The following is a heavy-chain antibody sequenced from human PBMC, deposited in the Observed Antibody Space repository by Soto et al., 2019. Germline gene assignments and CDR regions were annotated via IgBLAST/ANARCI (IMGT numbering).Heavy chain of an antibody. V-gene: IGHV1-18*01. D-gene: IGHD6-13*01. Sequence: GASVKVSCKASGYTFASYGMSWVRQAPGQGLEWMGWISAYNGNTNYAQKLQGRVTMTTDTSTSTAYMELRSLRSDDTAVYYCARAQGLEEAGTISFDYWGQGTLVTVSS. J-gene: IGHJ4*02. CDR3: ARAQGLEEAGTISFDY. CDR2: ISAYNGNT. CDR1: GYTFASYG.